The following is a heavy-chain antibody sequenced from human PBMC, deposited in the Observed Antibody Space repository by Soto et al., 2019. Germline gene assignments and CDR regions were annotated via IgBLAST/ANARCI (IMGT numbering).Heavy chain of an antibody. D-gene: IGHD2-2*01. J-gene: IGHJ6*02. Sequence: PGGSLRLSCAASGFTFSDAWMNWVRQAPGKGLEWVGRIKSKTDGGTTDYAAPVKGRFTISRDDSKNTLYLQMNSLKTEDTAVYYCTTGYCISTSCPSPLYYYYGMDVWGQGTTVTVSS. V-gene: IGHV3-15*07. CDR2: IKSKTDGGTT. CDR3: TTGYCISTSCPSPLYYYYGMDV. CDR1: GFTFSDAW.